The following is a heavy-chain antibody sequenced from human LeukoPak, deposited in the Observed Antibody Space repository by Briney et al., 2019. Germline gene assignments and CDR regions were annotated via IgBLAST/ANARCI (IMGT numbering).Heavy chain of an antibody. J-gene: IGHJ4*02. CDR1: GFTFSSYW. Sequence: PGGSLRLSCAASGFTFSSYWMSWVRQAPGKGLEWVANIKQDGSEKYYVDSVKGRFTISRDNAKNSLYLQMNSLRAEDTAVYYCARGEKLGFCSSSSCYVGGLDYWGQGTLVTVSS. V-gene: IGHV3-7*01. D-gene: IGHD2-2*01. CDR3: ARGEKLGFCSSSSCYVGGLDY. CDR2: IKQDGSEK.